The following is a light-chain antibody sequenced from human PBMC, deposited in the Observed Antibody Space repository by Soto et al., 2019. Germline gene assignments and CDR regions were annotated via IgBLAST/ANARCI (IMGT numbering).Light chain of an antibody. CDR3: NSYTSSYTLV. Sequence: QSALTQPASVSGSPGQSITISCSGTSNDVGGYDYVSWYQQHPGKAPKLVIYEVSNRPSWVSNRFSGSKSGNTASLTISGLQPEVEADYYCNSYTSSYTLVFGGGTKLTVL. J-gene: IGLJ2*01. V-gene: IGLV2-14*01. CDR1: SNDVGGYDY. CDR2: EVS.